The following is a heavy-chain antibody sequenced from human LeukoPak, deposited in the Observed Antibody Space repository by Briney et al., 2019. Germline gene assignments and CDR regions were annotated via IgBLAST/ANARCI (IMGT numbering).Heavy chain of an antibody. CDR3: ARVRKSIASLDY. Sequence: SGTLSLTCTVSGGSISSSSYYWGWIRQPPGKGLEWIGSIYYSGSTYYNPSLKSRVTISVDTSKNQFSLKLSSVTAADTAVYYCARVRKSIASLDYWGQGTLVTVSS. V-gene: IGHV4-39*07. D-gene: IGHD2/OR15-2a*01. CDR2: IYYSGST. CDR1: GGSISSSSYY. J-gene: IGHJ4*02.